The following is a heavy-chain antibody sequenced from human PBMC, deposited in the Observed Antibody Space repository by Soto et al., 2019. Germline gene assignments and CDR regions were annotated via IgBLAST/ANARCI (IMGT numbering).Heavy chain of an antibody. J-gene: IGHJ4*02. V-gene: IGHV4-4*02. D-gene: IGHD6-13*01. CDR2: IYHSGST. Sequence: QVQLQESGPGLVKPSGTLSLTCAVSGGSISSSNWWSWVRQPPGKGLEWIGEIYHSGSTNYNPSLQCRVPFSVDKSKSHCSLKLSSVPAADTAVYYCARLQSSRWYAGGAEYWGQGSLVTVSS. CDR3: ARLQSSRWYAGGAEY. CDR1: GGSISSSNW.